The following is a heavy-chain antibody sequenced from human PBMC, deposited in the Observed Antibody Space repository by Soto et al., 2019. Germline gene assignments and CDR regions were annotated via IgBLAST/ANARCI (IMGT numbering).Heavy chain of an antibody. J-gene: IGHJ5*02. Sequence: ASVKVSCKASGYTFIGYYMHWVRQAPGQGLEWMGWINPNSGDTSYAQKFQGRVTMTRDTSTSTVYMELSSLRSEDTAVYYCAREWDVLGYCSGGSCPNWFDPWDQGTLVTVSS. CDR1: GYTFIGYY. D-gene: IGHD2-15*01. V-gene: IGHV1-2*02. CDR3: AREWDVLGYCSGGSCPNWFDP. CDR2: INPNSGDT.